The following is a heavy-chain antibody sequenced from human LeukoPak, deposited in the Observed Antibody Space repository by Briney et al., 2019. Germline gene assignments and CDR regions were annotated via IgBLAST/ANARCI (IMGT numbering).Heavy chain of an antibody. V-gene: IGHV5-51*01. D-gene: IGHD5-12*01. J-gene: IGHJ4*02. Sequence: GESLKISCKGSGYNITNYWITWVRQMPGKGLEWMGIIYPGDSDTTYSPSFQGQVTMSVDKSLSTAYLQWASLKASDTAMYYCARGSTWLGYWGQGTLLTVSS. CDR3: ARGSTWLGY. CDR2: IYPGDSDT. CDR1: GYNITNYW.